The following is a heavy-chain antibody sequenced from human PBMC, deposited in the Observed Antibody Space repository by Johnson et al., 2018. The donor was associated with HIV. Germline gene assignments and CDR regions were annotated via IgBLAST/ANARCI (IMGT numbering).Heavy chain of an antibody. CDR2: ISYDGRAK. J-gene: IGHJ3*02. Sequence: QVQLVESGGGVVQPGRSLRLSCVASGFTFSSYGMNWVRPAPGKGLEWVAVISYDGRAKYYADSVKGRLTISRDNSKNTLYLQMNSLRAGDTAIYYCARGGSSGWSGFLAFDIWGQGTMVTVSS. D-gene: IGHD6-19*01. V-gene: IGHV3-30*03. CDR3: ARGGSSGWSGFLAFDI. CDR1: GFTFSSYG.